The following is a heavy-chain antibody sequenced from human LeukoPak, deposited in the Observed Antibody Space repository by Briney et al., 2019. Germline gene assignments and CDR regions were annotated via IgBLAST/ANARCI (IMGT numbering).Heavy chain of an antibody. Sequence: GGSLRLSCAASGFTFSSYAMSWVRQAPGKGLEWVSAISGSGGSTYYADSVKGRFTISRDNSKNTLYLQMNSLRAEDTAVYYCAKVRSEVQDYYGSGSYYGNYFDYWGQGTLVTVSS. CDR3: AKVRSEVQDYYGSGSYYGNYFDY. J-gene: IGHJ4*02. CDR2: ISGSGGST. D-gene: IGHD3-10*01. CDR1: GFTFSSYA. V-gene: IGHV3-23*01.